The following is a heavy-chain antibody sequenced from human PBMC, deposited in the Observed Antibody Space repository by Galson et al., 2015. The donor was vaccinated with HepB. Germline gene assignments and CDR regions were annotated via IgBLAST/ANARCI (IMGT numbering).Heavy chain of an antibody. CDR1: GFTFSSYS. J-gene: IGHJ4*02. D-gene: IGHD2-2*01. CDR3: ARGYCSRTSCLSDN. CDR2: ISSSSSTI. V-gene: IGHV3-48*01. Sequence: SLRLSCAASGFTFSSYSMNWVRQAPGKGLEWDSYISSSSSTIYYADSVKGRFTISRDNAKNSLYLQMNSLRAEDTAVYYCARGYCSRTSCLSDNWGQGTLVTVSS.